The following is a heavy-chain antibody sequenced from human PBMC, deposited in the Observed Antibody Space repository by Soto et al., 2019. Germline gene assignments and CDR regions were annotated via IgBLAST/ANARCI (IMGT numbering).Heavy chain of an antibody. CDR2: IKSKTDGGTT. CDR1: GFTFSNAW. Sequence: GGSLRLSCAASGFTFSNAWMSWVRQAPGKGLEWVGRIKSKTDGGTTDYAPPVKGRFTISRDDSKNTLYLQMNSLKTEDTAVYYCTTDQIRFLEYNMDVWGIGTTVTVSS. J-gene: IGHJ6*04. V-gene: IGHV3-15*01. CDR3: TTDQIRFLEYNMDV. D-gene: IGHD3-3*01.